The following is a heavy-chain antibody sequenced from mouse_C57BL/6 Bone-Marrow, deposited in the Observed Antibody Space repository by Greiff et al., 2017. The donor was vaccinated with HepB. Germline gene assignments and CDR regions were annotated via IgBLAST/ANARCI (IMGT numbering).Heavy chain of an antibody. D-gene: IGHD1-1*01. CDR2: IWSGGST. J-gene: IGHJ3*01. V-gene: IGHV2-2*01. CDR3: AREHYGFAY. Sequence: VKVVESGPGLVQPSQSLSITCTVSGFSLTSYGVHWVRQSPGKGLEWLGVIWSGGSTDYNAAFISRLSISKDNSKSQVFFKMNSLQADDTAIYYCAREHYGFAYWGQGTLVTVSA. CDR1: GFSLTSYG.